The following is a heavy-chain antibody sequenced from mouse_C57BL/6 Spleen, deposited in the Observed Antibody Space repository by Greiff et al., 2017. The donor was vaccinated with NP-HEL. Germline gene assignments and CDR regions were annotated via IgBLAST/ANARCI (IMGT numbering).Heavy chain of an antibody. Sequence: VHVKQSGPELVKPGASVKISCKASGYSFTGYYMNWVKQSPEKSLEWIGEINPSTGGTTYNQKFKAKATLTVDKSSSTAYMQLKSLTSEDSAVYYCARSGDYAWFAYWGQGTLVTVSA. D-gene: IGHD2-4*01. V-gene: IGHV1-42*01. CDR3: ARSGDYAWFAY. CDR2: INPSTGGT. CDR1: GYSFTGYY. J-gene: IGHJ3*01.